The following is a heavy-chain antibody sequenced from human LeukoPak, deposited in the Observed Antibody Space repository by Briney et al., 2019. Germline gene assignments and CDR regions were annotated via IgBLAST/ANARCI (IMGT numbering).Heavy chain of an antibody. CDR2: ISSSNTYI. CDR3: ARQGGAYFDY. V-gene: IGHV3-21*06. J-gene: IGHJ4*02. Sequence: KPGGSLRLSCAASGFTFSSYSMIWVRQAPGKGLEWVSSISSSNTYIYYADSVKGRFTISRDNAKNSLFLQMNDLRAEDTAVYYCARQGGAYFDYWGQGTLVTVSS. CDR1: GFTFSSYS.